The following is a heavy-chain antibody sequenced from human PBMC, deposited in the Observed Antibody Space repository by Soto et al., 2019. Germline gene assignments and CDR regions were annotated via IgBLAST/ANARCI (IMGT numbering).Heavy chain of an antibody. CDR2: IYPGDSDT. V-gene: IGHV5-51*01. CDR3: ARQTFGVDPYYYYGMDV. CDR1: GYSFTSYW. D-gene: IGHD3-3*01. Sequence: GESLKISCKGSGYSFTSYWIGWVRQMPGKGLEWMGIIYPGDSDTRYSPSFQGQVTISADKSISTAYLQWSSLKASDTAMYYCARQTFGVDPYYYYGMDVWGQGTTVTVSS. J-gene: IGHJ6*02.